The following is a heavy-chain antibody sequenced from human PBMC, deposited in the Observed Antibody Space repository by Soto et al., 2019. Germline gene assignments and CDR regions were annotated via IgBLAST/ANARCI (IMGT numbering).Heavy chain of an antibody. Sequence: QVQLVESGGGVVQPGRSLRLSCAASGFTFSSYAMHWVRQAPGKGLEWVAVISYDGSNKYYADSVKGRFTISRDNSKNTLYLQMNSLRAEDTAVYYRARDYYDSSGYYFGDYWGQGTLVTVSS. CDR1: GFTFSSYA. D-gene: IGHD3-22*01. J-gene: IGHJ4*02. V-gene: IGHV3-30-3*01. CDR2: ISYDGSNK. CDR3: ARDYYDSSGYYFGDY.